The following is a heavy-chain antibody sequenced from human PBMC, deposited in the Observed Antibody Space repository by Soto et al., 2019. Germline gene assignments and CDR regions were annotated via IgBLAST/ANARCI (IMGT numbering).Heavy chain of an antibody. CDR1: GYPFTHYG. CDR3: ARESRYCSGGSCYFLPGIDY. J-gene: IGHJ4*02. V-gene: IGHV1-18*01. D-gene: IGHD2-15*01. CDR2: ISPFNGNT. Sequence: ASVKVSCKSSGYPFTHYGITWVRQAPGQGPEWMGWISPFNGNTNYGQTLQGRVTLTTDTSTSTVYMELRSLRSDDTAVYYCARESRYCSGGSCYFLPGIDYWGQGTLVTVSS.